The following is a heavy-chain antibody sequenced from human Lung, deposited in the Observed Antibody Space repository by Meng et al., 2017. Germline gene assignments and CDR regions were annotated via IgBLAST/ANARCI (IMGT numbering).Heavy chain of an antibody. CDR3: ARGPTTMAHDFDY. Sequence: QVQHQKLGAGVLKPSETLPLTCVVSGGSFIDYYWSWIRQPPGKGLEWIGEINHSGSTNYNPSLESRATISVDTSQNNLSLKLSSVTAADSAVYYCARGPTTMAHDFDYWGQGTLVTVSS. V-gene: IGHV4-34*01. CDR1: GGSFIDYY. D-gene: IGHD4-11*01. CDR2: INHSGST. J-gene: IGHJ4*02.